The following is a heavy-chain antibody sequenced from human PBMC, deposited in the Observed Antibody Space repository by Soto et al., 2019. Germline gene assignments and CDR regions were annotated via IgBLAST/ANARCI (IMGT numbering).Heavy chain of an antibody. CDR1: GGSFSGYY. CDR3: ARGWNSYYYYYMDV. Sequence: QVQLQQWGAGLLKPSETLSLTCAVYGGSFSGYYWSWIRQPPGKGLEWIGEINHSGSTNYNPSLKSRVTISVDTSKNQFSLKLSSVTAADTAVYYCARGWNSYYYYYMDVWGKGTTVTVSS. D-gene: IGHD1-1*01. CDR2: INHSGST. V-gene: IGHV4-34*01. J-gene: IGHJ6*03.